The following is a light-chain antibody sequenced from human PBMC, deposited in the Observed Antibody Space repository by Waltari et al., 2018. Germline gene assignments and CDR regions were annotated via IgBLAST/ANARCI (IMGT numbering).Light chain of an antibody. CDR1: SRDIGGYNY. Sequence: QSALTQPASVSGSPGQSITISCTGTSRDIGGYNYASWYQQHPGKAPKLIIYEVSNRPSGVSVRFSASKSGNTASLSISGLQAEDEADYYCSSFTISSTLVVFGGGTKLTVL. CDR3: SSFTISSTLVV. CDR2: EVS. J-gene: IGLJ2*01. V-gene: IGLV2-14*01.